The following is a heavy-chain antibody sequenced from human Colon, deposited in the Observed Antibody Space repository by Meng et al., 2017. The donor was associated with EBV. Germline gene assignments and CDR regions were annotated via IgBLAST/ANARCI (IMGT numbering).Heavy chain of an antibody. J-gene: IGHJ4*02. CDR3: ARVSSGWDYFDY. Sequence: QVQLQESGPGLVKPSQTLSLTCPVSGGSVSSGGYYWTWIRQHPGKGLEWFGHIYYSGSTFYNPSLKRRVIISIDTSKNQFSLNLRSVTAADTAVYYCARVSSGWDYFDYWGQGTLVTVS. V-gene: IGHV4-31*03. CDR2: IYYSGST. CDR1: GGSVSSGGYY. D-gene: IGHD6-19*01.